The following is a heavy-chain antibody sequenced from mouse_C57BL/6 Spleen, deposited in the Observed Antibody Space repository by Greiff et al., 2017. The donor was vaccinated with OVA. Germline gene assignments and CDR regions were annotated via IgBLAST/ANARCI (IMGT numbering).Heavy chain of an antibody. CDR3: ARGEYGNYGFAY. D-gene: IGHD2-10*02. Sequence: VQLKEAGPGLAKPSQTLSLTCSVTGYSITRDYWNWIRKFPGNKLEYMGYINYSSSTYYNPSLKSRISLTRDTSKNQYYLQLNSVTTEDTATYYCARGEYGNYGFAYWGQGTLVTVSA. V-gene: IGHV3-8*01. CDR1: GYSITRDY. CDR2: INYSSST. J-gene: IGHJ3*01.